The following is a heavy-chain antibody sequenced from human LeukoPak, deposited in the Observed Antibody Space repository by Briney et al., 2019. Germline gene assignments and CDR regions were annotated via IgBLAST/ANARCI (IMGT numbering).Heavy chain of an antibody. CDR3: ARTSSGYYFPGGYYFDY. D-gene: IGHD3-22*01. Sequence: ASETLSLTCTVSGGSISSSSYYWGWIRQPSGKGLEWIGSIYYSGSTYYNPSLKSRVTISVDTSKNQFSLKLSSVTAADTAVYYCARTSSGYYFPGGYYFDYWGQGTLVTVSS. CDR1: GGSISSSSYY. V-gene: IGHV4-39*07. CDR2: IYYSGST. J-gene: IGHJ4*02.